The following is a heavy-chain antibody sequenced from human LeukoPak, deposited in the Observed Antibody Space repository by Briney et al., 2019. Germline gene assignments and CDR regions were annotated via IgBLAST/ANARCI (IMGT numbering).Heavy chain of an antibody. Sequence: PGGSLRLSCAASGFTFSSYAMSWVRQAPGKGLEWVSAISGSGGSTYYADSVKGRFTISRDNSKNTLYLQMNSLRAEDTAVYYCAKGGSMVWGLYYFDYWGQGTLVTVSS. D-gene: IGHD3-10*01. V-gene: IGHV3-23*01. CDR2: ISGSGGST. CDR3: AKGGSMVWGLYYFDY. CDR1: GFTFSSYA. J-gene: IGHJ4*02.